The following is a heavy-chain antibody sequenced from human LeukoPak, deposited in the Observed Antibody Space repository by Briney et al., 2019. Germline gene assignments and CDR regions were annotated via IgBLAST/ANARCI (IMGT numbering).Heavy chain of an antibody. Sequence: ASVKVSCKASGYTFTTYDILWVRQATGQGLEWMGWMSPNSGNTVYSQKFQGRVTMTRTSSVSTAYMELSSLRSEDTAVYYCARGRGSGRNYYYYGMDVWGQGTTVTVSS. J-gene: IGHJ6*02. D-gene: IGHD3-10*01. CDR2: MSPNSGNT. CDR3: ARGRGSGRNYYYYGMDV. CDR1: GYTFTTYD. V-gene: IGHV1-8*01.